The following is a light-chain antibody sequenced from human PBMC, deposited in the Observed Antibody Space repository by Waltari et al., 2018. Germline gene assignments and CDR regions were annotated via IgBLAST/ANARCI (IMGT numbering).Light chain of an antibody. V-gene: IGLV6-57*01. J-gene: IGLJ2*01. CDR3: QSYDSSSVV. CDR1: SCRIASNY. CDR2: EYN. Sequence: NFMLTQPHSVSESPGKTVTISCTRSSCRIASNYLQWYRQRPGTSPTTVIYEYNQRPSGVPDRFSGSIDSSSNSASLTISGLKTEDEADYYCQSYDSSSVVFGGGTKLTVL.